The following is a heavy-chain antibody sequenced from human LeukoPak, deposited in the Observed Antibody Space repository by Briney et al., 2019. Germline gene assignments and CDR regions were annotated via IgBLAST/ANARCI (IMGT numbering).Heavy chain of an antibody. CDR2: IRYDGSNK. Sequence: GGSLRLSCAASGFTFSSYGMHWVRQAPGKGLEWVAFIRYDGSNKYYADSVKGRFTISRNNSKNTLYLQMNSLRAEDTAVYYCARGLKRAGATFGDYWGQGTLVTVSS. D-gene: IGHD1-26*01. J-gene: IGHJ4*02. CDR1: GFTFSSYG. CDR3: ARGLKRAGATFGDY. V-gene: IGHV3-30*02.